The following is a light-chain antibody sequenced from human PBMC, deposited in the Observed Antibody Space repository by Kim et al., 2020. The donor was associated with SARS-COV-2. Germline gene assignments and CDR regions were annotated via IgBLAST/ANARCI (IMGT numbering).Light chain of an antibody. CDR2: DSF. CDR3: QQRNTWPPT. V-gene: IGKV3-11*01. Sequence: EIALTQTPATLSLSPGDRATISCTSSRSVSHYLAWYQQKPGQAPRLVIYDSFNRATDIPARFSGSGSDTDFTLTIDSLQPDDFAVYYCQQRNTWPPTFGEGTKGDIK. J-gene: IGKJ1*01. CDR1: RSVSHY.